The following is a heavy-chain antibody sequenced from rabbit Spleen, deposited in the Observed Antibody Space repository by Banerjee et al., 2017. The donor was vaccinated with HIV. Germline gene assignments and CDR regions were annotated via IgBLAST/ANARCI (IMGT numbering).Heavy chain of an antibody. CDR2: IYTSSSGST. V-gene: IGHV1S45*01. J-gene: IGHJ4*01. D-gene: IGHD6-1*01. CDR3: ARGPASNGDGHDL. CDR1: GFDFSSGYY. Sequence: QEQLEESGGGLVKPEGSLTLTCKASGFDFSSGYYMCWVRQAPGKGLELIACIYTSSSGSTYYASWAKGRFTISKTSSTTVTLQMTSLTVADTATYFCARGPASNGDGHDLWGPGTLVTVS.